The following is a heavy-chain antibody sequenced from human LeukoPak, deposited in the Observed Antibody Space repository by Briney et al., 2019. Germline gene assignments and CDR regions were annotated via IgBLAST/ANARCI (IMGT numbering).Heavy chain of an antibody. CDR2: INHSGNT. D-gene: IGHD5-24*01. V-gene: IGHV4-34*01. Sequence: SETLSLTCAVYGGSFSGYYWSWIRQPPGKGLEWIGEINHSGNTNYNPSLKSRVTISVDTSKNQFSLKLSSVTAADTAVYYCARDKDGMATAYDYWGQGTLVTVSS. J-gene: IGHJ4*02. CDR1: GGSFSGYY. CDR3: ARDKDGMATAYDY.